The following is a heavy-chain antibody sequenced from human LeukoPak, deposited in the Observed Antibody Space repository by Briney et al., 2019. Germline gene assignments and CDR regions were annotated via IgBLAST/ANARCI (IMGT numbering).Heavy chain of an antibody. D-gene: IGHD3-3*01. Sequence: PSETLSLTCTVSGGSISSSSYYWGWIRQPPGKGLEWIGSIYYSGSTYYNPSLKSRVTISVDTSKNQFSLKLSSVTAADTAVYYCARTYYDFWSGYYRGGYYFDYWGQGTLVTVSS. J-gene: IGHJ4*02. V-gene: IGHV4-39*01. CDR1: GGSISSSSYY. CDR3: ARTYYDFWSGYYRGGYYFDY. CDR2: IYYSGST.